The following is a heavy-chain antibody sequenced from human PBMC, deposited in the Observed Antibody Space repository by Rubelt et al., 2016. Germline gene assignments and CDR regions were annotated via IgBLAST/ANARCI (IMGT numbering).Heavy chain of an antibody. CDR3: EDHGTLLRWFDP. CDR1: GGSISSGTYY. CDR2: IFYGGGT. Sequence: QLQLQESGPGLVKPSETLSLTCTVSGGSISSGTYYWGWIRQPQGRGLGWIGSIFYGGGTYYSPTLKSRVTISVDSSKNQFARKRCVRTAADTAVYYGEDHGTLLRWFDPGGQGTQGT. V-gene: IGHV4-39*01. J-gene: IGHJ5*02. D-gene: IGHD4-17*01.